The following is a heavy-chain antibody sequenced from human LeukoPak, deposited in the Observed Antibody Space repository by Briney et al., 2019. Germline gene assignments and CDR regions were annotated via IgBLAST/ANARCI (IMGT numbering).Heavy chain of an antibody. D-gene: IGHD3-16*01. CDR3: ARGVGLGGWFDP. CDR2: ISSSSRHI. V-gene: IGHV3-21*01. CDR1: GFTFSNYG. J-gene: IGHJ5*02. Sequence: PGGSLRLSCAASGFTFSNYGMSWVRQAPGKGLEWVSSISSSSRHIYYADSMKGRFTISRDNAKNSVYLQMNGLRAEDTAVYYCARGVGLGGWFDPWGQGTLVTVSS.